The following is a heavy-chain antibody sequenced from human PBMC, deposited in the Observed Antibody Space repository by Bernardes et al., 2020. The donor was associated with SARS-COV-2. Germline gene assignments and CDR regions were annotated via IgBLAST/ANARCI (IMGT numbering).Heavy chain of an antibody. D-gene: IGHD2-21*01. CDR2: ISPKSGAT. CDR3: ARTFYYDRGGDSLFDL. CDR1: GYTFSDFY. V-gene: IGHV1-2*02. J-gene: IGHJ4*02. Sequence: ASVKVSCTASGYTFSDFYIHWLRQAPGQGLEWMGWISPKSGATNHAQKFQGRVTMTRDTSITTDYMELSSLTSVDTAVYYCARTFYYDRGGDSLFDLWGQGTPVTVSS.